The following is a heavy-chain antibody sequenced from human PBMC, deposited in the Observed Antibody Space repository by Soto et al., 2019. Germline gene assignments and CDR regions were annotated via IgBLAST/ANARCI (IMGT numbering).Heavy chain of an antibody. CDR2: INSDGSST. V-gene: IGHV3-74*01. Sequence: EVQLVESGGGLVQPGGSLRLSCAASGFIFSSYWMHWVRQAPGKGLVWVSRINSDGSSTSYADSVKGRFTISRDNAKNTLYLQMNSLRAEDTAVYYCVRTSVVVAAATREDYWGQGTLVTVSS. CDR3: VRTSVVVAAATREDY. J-gene: IGHJ4*02. CDR1: GFIFSSYW. D-gene: IGHD2-15*01.